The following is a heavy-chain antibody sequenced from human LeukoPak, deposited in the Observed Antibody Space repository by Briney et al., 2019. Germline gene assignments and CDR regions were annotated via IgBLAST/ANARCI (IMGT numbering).Heavy chain of an antibody. Sequence: TSVKVSCKASGFTFTSSAMQWVRQARGQRLELIGWIVVGSGNTNYAQKFQERVTITRDMSTSTAYMELSSLRAEDTAVYYCAKPKHIVVVIGWFDPWGQGTLVTVSS. CDR2: IVVGSGNT. CDR1: GFTFTSSA. V-gene: IGHV1-58*02. D-gene: IGHD2-21*01. CDR3: AKPKHIVVVIGWFDP. J-gene: IGHJ5*02.